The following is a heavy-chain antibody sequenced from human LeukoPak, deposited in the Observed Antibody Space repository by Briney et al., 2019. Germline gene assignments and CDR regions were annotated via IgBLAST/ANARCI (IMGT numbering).Heavy chain of an antibody. D-gene: IGHD3-10*01. CDR1: GGSISSYY. V-gene: IGHV4-59*08. CDR2: IYYSGST. Sequence: SETLSLTCTVSGGSISSYYWSWIRQPPGKGLEWIGYIYYSGSTNYNPSLKSRVTISVDTSKNQFSLKLSSVTAADTAVYYCASTRMVRGVSPRFNWFDPWGQGTLVTVSP. J-gene: IGHJ5*02. CDR3: ASTRMVRGVSPRFNWFDP.